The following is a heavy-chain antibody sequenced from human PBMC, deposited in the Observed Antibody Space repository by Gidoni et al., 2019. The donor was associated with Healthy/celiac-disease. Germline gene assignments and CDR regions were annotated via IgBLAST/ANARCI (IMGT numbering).Heavy chain of an antibody. CDR3: ARESIAAAGCPDY. CDR1: GGTFSSYA. D-gene: IGHD6-13*01. J-gene: IGHJ4*02. CDR2: ILPILGTA. V-gene: IGHV1-69*01. Sequence: QVQLVQSGAEVKKPGSSVKVSCKASGGTFSSYAISWVRQAPGQGLEWMGGILPILGTANYAQKYQSRVTITADESTSTADMELSSLRSEDTAGYFCARESIAAAGCPDYWGQGTLVTVSS.